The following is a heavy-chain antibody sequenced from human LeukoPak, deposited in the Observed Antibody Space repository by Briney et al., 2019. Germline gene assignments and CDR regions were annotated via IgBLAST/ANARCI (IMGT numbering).Heavy chain of an antibody. J-gene: IGHJ6*02. CDR2: INPSGGST. D-gene: IGHD6-19*01. Sequence: VASVKVSCKASGYTFTSYYMHWVRQAPGQGLEWMGIINPSGGSTSYAQKFQGRVTMTRDTSTSTVYMELSSLRSEDTAVYYCAREQWLVSYYYGMDVWGQGTTVTVSS. CDR1: GYTFTSYY. V-gene: IGHV1-46*01. CDR3: AREQWLVSYYYGMDV.